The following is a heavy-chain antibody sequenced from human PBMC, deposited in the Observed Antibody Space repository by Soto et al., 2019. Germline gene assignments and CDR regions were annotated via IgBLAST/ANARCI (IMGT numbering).Heavy chain of an antibody. CDR3: AKVLRGGAMPGPDY. Sequence: EVQLLESGGGLVQPGGSLRVSCAASGFTFSSYAMSWVRQAPGKGLEWVSAISGNGGSTYYADSVKGRFTISRDNSKNTLYLQINSLRAEDTAVYYCAKVLRGGAMPGPDYWGQGTLVTVSS. D-gene: IGHD3-16*01. V-gene: IGHV3-23*01. CDR2: ISGNGGST. CDR1: GFTFSSYA. J-gene: IGHJ4*02.